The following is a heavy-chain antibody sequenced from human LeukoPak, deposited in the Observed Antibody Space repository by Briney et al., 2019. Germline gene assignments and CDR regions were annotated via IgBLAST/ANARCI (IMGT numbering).Heavy chain of an antibody. D-gene: IGHD6-13*01. CDR2: INAGNGNT. Sequence: ASVNVSCNTSGYTFSSYDVIWVRLAPGQGLEWMGWINAGNGNTKYSQKFQGRVTITRDTSASTAYMELSSLRSEDTAVYYCARDGIVIAAAYWFDPWGQGTLVTVSS. J-gene: IGHJ5*02. CDR3: ARDGIVIAAAYWFDP. CDR1: GYTFSSYD. V-gene: IGHV1-3*01.